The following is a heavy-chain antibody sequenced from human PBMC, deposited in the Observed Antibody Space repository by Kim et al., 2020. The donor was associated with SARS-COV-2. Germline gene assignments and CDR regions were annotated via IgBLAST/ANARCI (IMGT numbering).Heavy chain of an antibody. D-gene: IGHD2-15*01. CDR3: AKGRGYCSGGTCFSWDY. J-gene: IGHJ4*02. Sequence: VKGRVTIARDNSKNTLYLQMNSLKAEDTAVYYCAKGRGYCSGGTCFSWDYWGQGTLVTVSS. V-gene: IGHV3-23*01.